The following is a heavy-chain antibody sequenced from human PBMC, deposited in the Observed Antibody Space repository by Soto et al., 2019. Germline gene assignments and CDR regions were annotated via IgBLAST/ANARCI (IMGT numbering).Heavy chain of an antibody. V-gene: IGHV2-5*01. CDR3: TMRQDTSRGPIY. Sequence: SGPTLVNPTQTLTLTCTVSGFSLTTRGMTLGWIRQPPGKAPEWLALSTQYSPSLQSRLTFTEDTSKNQVVLTMTNMDPVDTATYYCTMRQDTSRGPIYWGQGIMVTVSS. D-gene: IGHD6-13*01. J-gene: IGHJ4*02. CDR1: GFSLTTRGMT. CDR2: ST.